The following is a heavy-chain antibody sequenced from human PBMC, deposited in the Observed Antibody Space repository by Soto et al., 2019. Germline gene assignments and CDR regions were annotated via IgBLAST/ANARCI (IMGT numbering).Heavy chain of an antibody. Sequence: QVQLQESGPGLVKPSGTLSLTCAVSGGSISSSNWWSWVRQPPGKGLEWIGEIYHSGSTNYNPSLQKPVTITRDKAQDPFSLKLSSFAAGGKAVFYFARGLGNYGFGFRGPGTKGTVS. CDR1: GGSISSSNW. D-gene: IGHD3-16*01. J-gene: IGHJ3*01. CDR2: IYHSGST. V-gene: IGHV4-4*02. CDR3: ARGLGNYGFGF.